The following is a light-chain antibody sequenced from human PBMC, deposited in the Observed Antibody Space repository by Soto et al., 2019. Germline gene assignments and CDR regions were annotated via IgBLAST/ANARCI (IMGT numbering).Light chain of an antibody. Sequence: EIVMTQSPATLSVSPGERATLSCRASQSVSSNLAWYQQKPGQAPRLLIYGASTRATGIPARFSGSGSGTEFTLTISSLQSEDFAVYYCQKYNNWPFPVYTFVHGTKLEIK. CDR2: GAS. CDR1: QSVSSN. V-gene: IGKV3-15*01. J-gene: IGKJ2*01. CDR3: QKYNNWPFPVYT.